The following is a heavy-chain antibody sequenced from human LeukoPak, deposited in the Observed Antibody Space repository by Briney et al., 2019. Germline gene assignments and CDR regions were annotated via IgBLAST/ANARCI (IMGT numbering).Heavy chain of an antibody. Sequence: SETLSLTCTVSGGSISSSSYYWGWIRQPPGKGLEWIGSIYYSGSTYYNPSLKSRVTISVDTSKNQFSLKLSSVTAADTAVYYCARGTYDSSGIRLDYWGQGTLVTVSS. V-gene: IGHV4-39*07. J-gene: IGHJ4*02. CDR3: ARGTYDSSGIRLDY. CDR1: GGSISSSSYY. CDR2: IYYSGST. D-gene: IGHD3-22*01.